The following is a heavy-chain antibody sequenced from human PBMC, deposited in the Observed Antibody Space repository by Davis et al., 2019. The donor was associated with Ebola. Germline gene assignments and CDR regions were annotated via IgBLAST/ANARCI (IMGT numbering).Heavy chain of an antibody. J-gene: IGHJ4*02. CDR1: DGSISSSSYY. D-gene: IGHD3-22*01. V-gene: IGHV4-39*01. CDR2: IYYSGST. Sequence: PSETLSLTCTVPDGSISSSSYYWGWIRQPPGKGLEWIGSIYYSGSTYYNPSLKSRVTISVDTSKNQFSLKLSSVTAADTAVDYCARGPMNYYDSSGKRVFDYWGQGTLVTVSS. CDR3: ARGPMNYYDSSGKRVFDY.